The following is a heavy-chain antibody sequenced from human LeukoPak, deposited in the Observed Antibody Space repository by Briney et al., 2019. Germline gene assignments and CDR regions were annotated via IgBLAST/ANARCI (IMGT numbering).Heavy chain of an antibody. D-gene: IGHD3-22*01. Sequence: GGSLRLSCAASGFTFSSYGMHWVRQAPGKGLEWVAFIRYDGSNKYYADSVKGRFTISRDNSKNTLYLQMNSLRAEDTAVYYCAKPALNYYDSSGGAFDIWGQGTMVTVSS. J-gene: IGHJ3*02. V-gene: IGHV3-30*02. CDR1: GFTFSSYG. CDR2: IRYDGSNK. CDR3: AKPALNYYDSSGGAFDI.